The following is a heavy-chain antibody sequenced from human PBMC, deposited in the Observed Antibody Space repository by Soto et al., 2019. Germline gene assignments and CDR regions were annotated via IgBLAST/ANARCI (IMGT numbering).Heavy chain of an antibody. V-gene: IGHV1-2*02. CDR1: GYTFTDYC. Sequence: QVQLVQSGAEVKKPGASVKVSCKASGYTFTDYCVHWVRQAPGQGLAWIGWISPNSGDTVYAQKLQGRVTVSSDTSISTAYMELGRLTPDDTAGYHCARATAGRIAWEHNWFDFGGKGTLISVSS. CDR2: ISPNSGDT. J-gene: IGHJ5*01. CDR3: ARATAGRIAWEHNWFDF. D-gene: IGHD2-21*02.